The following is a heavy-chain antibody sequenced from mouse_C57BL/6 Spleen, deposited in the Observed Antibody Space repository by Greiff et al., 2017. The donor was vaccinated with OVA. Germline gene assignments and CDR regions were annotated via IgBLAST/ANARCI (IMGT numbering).Heavy chain of an antibody. J-gene: IGHJ2*01. CDR2: IYPGDGDT. V-gene: IGHV1-82*01. D-gene: IGHD2-4*01. CDR1: GYAFSSSW. Sequence: QVQLQQSGPELVKPGASVKISCKASGYAFSSSWMNWVKQRPGKGLEWIGRIYPGDGDTNYNGKFKGKATLTADKSSSTAYMQLSILTSEDSAVYFCARSDDYGDYFDYWCQGTTLTVSS. CDR3: ARSDDYGDYFDY.